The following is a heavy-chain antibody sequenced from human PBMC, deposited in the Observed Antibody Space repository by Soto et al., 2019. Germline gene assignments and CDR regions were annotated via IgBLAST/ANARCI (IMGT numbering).Heavy chain of an antibody. V-gene: IGHV3-7*04. CDR1: GFTFSPYW. CDR2: IDPDGSEK. Sequence: EVQLVESGGGLVQPGESLRLSCVASGFTFSPYWMTWVRLTPGKGLEWVAIIDPDGSEKDYADSVRGRFTISRDNGKNSLYLHMNIVGAEDTAVYSCVRENWYFDLWGRGTLVTVSS. J-gene: IGHJ2*01. CDR3: VRENWYFDL.